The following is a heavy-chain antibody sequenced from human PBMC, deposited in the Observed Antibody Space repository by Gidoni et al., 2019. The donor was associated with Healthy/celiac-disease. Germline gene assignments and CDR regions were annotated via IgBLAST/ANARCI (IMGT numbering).Heavy chain of an antibody. J-gene: IGHJ4*02. CDR1: GFTVSSNY. CDR3: ARDLSMATSRYFDY. Sequence: EVQLVESGGGLVQPGGSLRLSCAASGFTVSSNYMSWVRQAPGKGLEWVSVIYSGGSTYYADSVKCRFTISRDNSKNTLYLQMNSLRAEDTAVYYCARDLSMATSRYFDYWGQGTLVTVSS. D-gene: IGHD5-12*01. V-gene: IGHV3-66*01. CDR2: IYSGGST.